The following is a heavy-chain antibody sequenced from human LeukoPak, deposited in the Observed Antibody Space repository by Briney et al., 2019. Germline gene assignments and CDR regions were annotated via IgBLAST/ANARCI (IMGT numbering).Heavy chain of an antibody. J-gene: IGHJ3*02. D-gene: IGHD3-10*01. Sequence: GGSLRLSCAASGFTFSSYAMHWVRQAPGKGLEWVAVISYDGSNKYYADSVKGRFTISRDNSKNTLYLQMNSLRAEDTAVYYCARDRGDRGAFDIWGQGTMVTVSS. CDR2: ISYDGSNK. CDR1: GFTFSSYA. CDR3: ARDRGDRGAFDI. V-gene: IGHV3-30*04.